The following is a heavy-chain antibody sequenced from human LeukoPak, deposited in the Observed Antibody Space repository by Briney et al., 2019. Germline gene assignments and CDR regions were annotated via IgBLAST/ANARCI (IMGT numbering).Heavy chain of an antibody. CDR3: ARDIAGNEAFDI. CDR2: IYHSGST. D-gene: IGHD1-1*01. CDR1: GYSISSGYY. J-gene: IGHJ3*02. Sequence: PSETLSLTCTVSGYSISSGYYWGWIRQPPGKGLEWIGSIYHSGSTYYNPSLKSRVTISVDTSKNQFSLKLSSVTAADTAVYYCARDIAGNEAFDIWGQGTMVTVSS. V-gene: IGHV4-38-2*02.